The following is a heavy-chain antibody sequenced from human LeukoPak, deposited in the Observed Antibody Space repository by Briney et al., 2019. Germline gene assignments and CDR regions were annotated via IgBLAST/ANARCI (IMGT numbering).Heavy chain of an antibody. D-gene: IGHD5-12*01. CDR3: ARVSSGYSGYETRFDP. CDR2: IYTSGST. J-gene: IGHJ5*02. CDR1: GGSISSYY. V-gene: IGHV4-4*07. Sequence: SETLSLTCTVSGGSISSYYWSWIRQPAGKGLEWIGRIYTSGSTNYNPSLKSRVTMSVDMSKNQFSLKLSSVTAADTAVYYCARVSSGYSGYETRFDPWGQGTLVTVSS.